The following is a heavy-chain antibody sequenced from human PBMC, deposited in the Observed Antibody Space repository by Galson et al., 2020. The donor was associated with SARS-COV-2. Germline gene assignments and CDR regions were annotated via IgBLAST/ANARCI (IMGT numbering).Heavy chain of an antibody. V-gene: IGHV4-61*01. CDR3: ARDGGYFNNYCDP. J-gene: IGHJ5*02. Sequence: SQTLSLTCTVSGGSVSSGHSYWSWIRQSPGEGLEWLGYVYYSGSINYNPSLKSRVTISLDTSKNQFSLKLTSVTAADTAIYYCARDGGYFNNYCDPWGQGTLVTVSS. D-gene: IGHD3-9*01. CDR2: VYYSGSI. CDR1: GGSVSSGHSY.